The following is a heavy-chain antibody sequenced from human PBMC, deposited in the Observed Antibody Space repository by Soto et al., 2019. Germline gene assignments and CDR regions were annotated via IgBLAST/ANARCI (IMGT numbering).Heavy chain of an antibody. Sequence: QVQLVQSGAEVKNPGASVKVSCKASGYTFTSYAIGWVRQAPGQGLVWMGWINAYNGNTNYAQKLQGRVTMTPDTSPSTAYMELRSLRSDDTAVYCCAREGPAEDYWGQGNLVSVSS. CDR2: INAYNGNT. V-gene: IGHV1-18*01. J-gene: IGHJ4*02. CDR3: AREGPAEDY. CDR1: GYTFTSYA.